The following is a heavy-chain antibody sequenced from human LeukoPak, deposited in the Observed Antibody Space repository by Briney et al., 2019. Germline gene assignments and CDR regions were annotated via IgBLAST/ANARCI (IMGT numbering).Heavy chain of an antibody. CDR2: IYTSGST. CDR1: GGSISSGSYY. D-gene: IGHD5-18*01. V-gene: IGHV4-61*02. Sequence: KPSETLSLTCTVSGGSISSGSYYWSWIRQPAGKGLEWIGRIYTSGSTNYNPSLKSRVTISVDTSNNQFSLKLSSVTAADTAVYYCARDRPCSYIYYDYYMDVWGKGTTVTVSS. J-gene: IGHJ6*03. CDR3: ARDRPCSYIYYDYYMDV.